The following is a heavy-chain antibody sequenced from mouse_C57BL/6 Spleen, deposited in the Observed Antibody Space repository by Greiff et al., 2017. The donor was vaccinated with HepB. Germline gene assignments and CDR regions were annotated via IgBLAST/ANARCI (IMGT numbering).Heavy chain of an antibody. D-gene: IGHD1-1*01. Sequence: EVKVVESGGGLVQSGRSLRLSCATSGFTFSDFYMEWVRQAPGKGLEWIAASRNKANDYTTEYSASVKSRFIVSRDTSQSILYLQMNALRAEDTAIYYCARDADYYGSSSYWYFDVWGTGTTVTVSS. CDR1: GFTFSDFY. CDR3: ARDADYYGSSSYWYFDV. V-gene: IGHV7-1*01. CDR2: SRNKANDYTT. J-gene: IGHJ1*03.